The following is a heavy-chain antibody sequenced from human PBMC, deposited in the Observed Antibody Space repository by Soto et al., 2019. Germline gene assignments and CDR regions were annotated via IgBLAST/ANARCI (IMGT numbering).Heavy chain of an antibody. J-gene: IGHJ4*02. D-gene: IGHD2-2*01. Sequence: GGSLRLSCAASGFTFSSYGMHWVRQAPGKGLEWVAVIWYDGSNKYYADSMKGRFTISRDNSKNTLYLQMNSLRAEDTAVYYGARVDNSAAAFDYWGQGTLVTVSS. CDR2: IWYDGSNK. CDR3: ARVDNSAAAFDY. V-gene: IGHV3-33*08. CDR1: GFTFSSYG.